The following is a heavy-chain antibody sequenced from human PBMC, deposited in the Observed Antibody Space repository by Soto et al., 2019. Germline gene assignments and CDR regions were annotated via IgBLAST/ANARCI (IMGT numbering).Heavy chain of an antibody. D-gene: IGHD3-10*01. CDR2: IYYSGST. Sequence: SETLSLTCTVSGGSISYYYWSWIRQPPGKELEWIGSIYYSGSTNYNPSLKSRVTMSVDTSKNQFSLQLTSVTAADTAVYYCGRHRNHNRGVDWFDPWGQGTLVTVSS. J-gene: IGHJ5*02. CDR3: GRHRNHNRGVDWFDP. V-gene: IGHV4-59*08. CDR1: GGSISYYY.